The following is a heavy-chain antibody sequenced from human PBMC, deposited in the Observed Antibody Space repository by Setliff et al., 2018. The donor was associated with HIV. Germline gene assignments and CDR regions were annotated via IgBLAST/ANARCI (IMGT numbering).Heavy chain of an antibody. V-gene: IGHV4-59*01. CDR3: ARALTVGDCSAGSCYSRAYYYYHMDV. CDR1: GGSISSYY. D-gene: IGHD2-15*01. J-gene: IGHJ6*03. CDR2: IDCRGST. Sequence: SETLSLTCTVSGGSISSYYWSWIRQPPGKGLEWIGDIDCRGSTNYNPSLQSRVIISADTSKNQFSLKLSSVTAADTAVYYCARALTVGDCSAGSCYSRAYYYYHMDVWGKGTAVTVSS.